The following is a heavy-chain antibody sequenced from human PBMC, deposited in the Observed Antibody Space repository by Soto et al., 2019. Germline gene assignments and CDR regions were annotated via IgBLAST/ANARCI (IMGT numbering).Heavy chain of an antibody. CDR1: GFTFSSYG. Sequence: GGSLRLSCAASGFTFSSYGMHWVRQAPGKGLEWVAVICYSGSNKYYADSVKGRFTISRDTSKNTLYLQMNSLRAEDTAIYYCAKDSHWAIISPTLDYWGHGTLVTVSS. V-gene: IGHV3-33*06. J-gene: IGHJ4*01. CDR3: AKDSHWAIISPTLDY. CDR2: ICYSGSNK. D-gene: IGHD2-2*01.